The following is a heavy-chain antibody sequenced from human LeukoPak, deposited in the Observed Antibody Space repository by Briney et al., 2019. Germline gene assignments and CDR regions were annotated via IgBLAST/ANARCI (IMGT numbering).Heavy chain of an antibody. CDR2: NKSDGSGT. Sequence: GGPLTLFCEASGFTFRMYWMHGVRQPRGKGLVWVASNKSDGSGTSYAESVKGRFTISRDNAKNPLYLQMNSLRAEDTAVYYWEAPELDYWGQGALVTVSS. CDR3: EAPELDY. J-gene: IGHJ4*02. CDR1: GFTFRMYW. V-gene: IGHV3-74*01. D-gene: IGHD1-14*01.